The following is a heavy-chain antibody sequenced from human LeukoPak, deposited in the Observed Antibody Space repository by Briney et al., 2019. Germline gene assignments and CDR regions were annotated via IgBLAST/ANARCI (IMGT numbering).Heavy chain of an antibody. Sequence: SQTLSLTCTVSGGSISSGSYYWSWIRQPAGKGLEWNGRIYTSGSTNYNPSLKSRVTISVDTSKNQFSLKLSSVTAADTAVYYCLGQDRRTNWFDPWGQGTLVTVSS. D-gene: IGHD1/OR15-1a*01. CDR3: LGQDRRTNWFDP. CDR1: GGSISSGSYY. V-gene: IGHV4-61*02. CDR2: IYTSGST. J-gene: IGHJ5*02.